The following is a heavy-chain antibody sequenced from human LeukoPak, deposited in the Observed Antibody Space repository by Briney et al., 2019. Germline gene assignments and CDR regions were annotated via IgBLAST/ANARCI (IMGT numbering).Heavy chain of an antibody. CDR2: INTDGSGT. Sequence: GGSLRLSCAASGFTFSTYWMHWVRQAPGKGLVWVSRINTDGSGTIYADSVKGRFTISRDNAKNTLFLQMTSLRAEDTAVYYCAKVKGWYGEGYFDYWGQGTLVTVSS. D-gene: IGHD3-10*01. J-gene: IGHJ4*02. V-gene: IGHV3-74*01. CDR1: GFTFSTYW. CDR3: AKVKGWYGEGYFDY.